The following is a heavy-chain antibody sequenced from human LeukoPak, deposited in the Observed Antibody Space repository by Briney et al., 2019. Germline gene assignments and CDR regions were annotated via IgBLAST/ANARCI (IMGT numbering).Heavy chain of an antibody. CDR2: ISSGSSAI. D-gene: IGHD2-8*02. J-gene: IGHJ3*01. V-gene: IGHV3-48*01. CDR3: ARAPTWSAAFDV. Sequence: PGGSLRLSCAASGYTFNTYSMNWVRQTPGKGLEWVSYISSGSSAIYYADSVKARFTISRDNAKNSLYLQLNSLRAEDTAVYYCARAPTWSAAFDVWGQRTTVTVSS. CDR1: GYTFNTYS.